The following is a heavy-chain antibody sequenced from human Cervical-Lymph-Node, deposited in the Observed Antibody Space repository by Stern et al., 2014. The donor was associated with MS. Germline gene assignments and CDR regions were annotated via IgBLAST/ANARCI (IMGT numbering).Heavy chain of an antibody. CDR1: GYRFSTFY. D-gene: IGHD3-16*02. CDR2: IDTGSGAT. V-gene: IGHV1-2*06. CDR3: ARIYCSGDECYHSFDT. J-gene: IGHJ4*02. Sequence: VQLVQSGAEVKKPGASVKVSCKASGYRFSTFYLHWLRQAPGQGLQWIGRIDTGSGATNSSQTVQGRLTMTRDRSITTAYLELSGLRSDDTAVYYCARIYCSGDECYHSFDTWGQGTLVTVSS.